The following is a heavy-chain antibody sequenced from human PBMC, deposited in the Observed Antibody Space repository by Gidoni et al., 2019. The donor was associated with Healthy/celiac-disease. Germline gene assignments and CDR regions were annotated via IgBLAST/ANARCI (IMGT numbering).Heavy chain of an antibody. J-gene: IGHJ4*02. CDR1: VGSFSGYY. CDR3: ARVGIAAAGYDY. Sequence: QVQLQQWGAGLLKPSETLSLTCAVYVGSFSGYYWSWIRQPPGKGLEWIGEINHSGSTNYNPSLKSRVTISVDTSKNQFYLKLSSVTAADTAVYYCARVGIAAAGYDYWGQGTLVTVSS. D-gene: IGHD6-13*01. CDR2: INHSGST. V-gene: IGHV4-34*01.